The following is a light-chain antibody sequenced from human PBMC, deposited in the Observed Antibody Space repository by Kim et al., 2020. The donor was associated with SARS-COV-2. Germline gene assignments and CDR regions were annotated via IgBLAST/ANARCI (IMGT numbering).Light chain of an antibody. V-gene: IGLV3-19*01. CDR1: SLRSYY. J-gene: IGLJ2*01. CDR2: GRN. CDR3: KSRDSSGNVV. Sequence: SSELTQDPAVSVALGQTVRITCQGDSLRSYYASWYQQKPGQAPVLVIYGRNNRPSGIPHRFSGSTSGNTASLTITGAQAEEEADYYCKSRDSSGNVVFGGGTQLTVL.